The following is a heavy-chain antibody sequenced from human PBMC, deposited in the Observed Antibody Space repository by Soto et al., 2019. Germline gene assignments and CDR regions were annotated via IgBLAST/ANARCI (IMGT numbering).Heavy chain of an antibody. V-gene: IGHV3-23*01. J-gene: IGHJ1*01. CDR1: GFTLGTYV. Sequence: EVHLLESAGGLVQPGGSLRLSCAASGFTLGTYVMSWVRQAPGKGLEWVSGIDSGGGGTYYSDSVKGRFTISRDNSKNALSLQLNGLRAEDTAVFYCATGPEQLVQGVLDYWGQGTLVNVSS. CDR2: IDSGGGGT. CDR3: ATGPEQLVQGVLDY. D-gene: IGHD6-6*01.